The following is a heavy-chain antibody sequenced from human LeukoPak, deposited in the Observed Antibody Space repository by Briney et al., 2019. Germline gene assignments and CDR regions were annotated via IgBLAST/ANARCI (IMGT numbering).Heavy chain of an antibody. D-gene: IGHD3-22*01. J-gene: IGHJ4*02. CDR3: ARVGGAGNYYDSSGYYERGGFFDY. CDR1: GGSISSSSYY. V-gene: IGHV4-39*07. CDR2: IYYSGST. Sequence: PSETLSLTCTVSGGSISSSSYYWGWIRQPPGKGLEWIGSIYYSGSTYYNPSLKSRVTISVDTSKNQFSLKLSSVTAADTAVYYCARVGGAGNYYDSSGYYERGGFFDYWGQGTLVTVSS.